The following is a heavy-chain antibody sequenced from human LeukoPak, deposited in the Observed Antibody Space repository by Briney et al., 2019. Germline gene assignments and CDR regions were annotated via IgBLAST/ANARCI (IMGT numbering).Heavy chain of an antibody. Sequence: ASVKVSCKASGYTFTSYAMNWVRQAPGQGLEWMGWIHTNTGNPTYAQGFTGRFVFSLDTSVSTAYLQISSLKAEDTAVYYCARVPGRYYDFWSAPRVDYYYYMDVWGKGTTVTVSS. CDR1: GYTFTSYA. D-gene: IGHD3-3*01. J-gene: IGHJ6*03. CDR2: IHTNTGNP. CDR3: ARVPGRYYDFWSAPRVDYYYYMDV. V-gene: IGHV7-4-1*02.